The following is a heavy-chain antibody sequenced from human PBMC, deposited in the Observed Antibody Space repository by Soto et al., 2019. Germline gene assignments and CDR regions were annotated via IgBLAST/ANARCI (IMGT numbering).Heavy chain of an antibody. Sequence: QVNLVQSGAEVRKPGASVKVSCKGSGYTFTSYGIAWVRQAPGQGLEWMGWISAHNDNTNYAQKVQGRVTVTRDTSTNTAYMERRNLRSDDTAVYYCARGRYGDYWGQGALVTVSS. CDR2: ISAHNDNT. CDR3: ARGRYGDY. CDR1: GYTFTSYG. J-gene: IGHJ4*02. V-gene: IGHV1-18*01. D-gene: IGHD1-1*01.